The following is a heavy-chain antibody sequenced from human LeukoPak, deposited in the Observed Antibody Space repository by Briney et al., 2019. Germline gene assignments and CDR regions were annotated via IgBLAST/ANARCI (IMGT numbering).Heavy chain of an antibody. CDR3: ARGVYNWNDGYYFDY. CDR1: GGSISSGVYY. CDR2: IYYSGST. J-gene: IGHJ4*02. D-gene: IGHD1-20*01. Sequence: PSQTLSLTCTVSGGSISSGVYYWSWIRQHPGKGLEWIGYIYYSGSTYCNPSLKSRVTISVDTSKNQFSLKLSSVTAADTAVYYCARGVYNWNDGYYFDYWGQGTLVTVSS. V-gene: IGHV4-31*03.